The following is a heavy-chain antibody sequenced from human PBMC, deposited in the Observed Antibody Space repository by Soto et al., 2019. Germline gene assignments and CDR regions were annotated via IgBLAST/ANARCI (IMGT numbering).Heavy chain of an antibody. CDR3: ARGTRVGGFGELQY. Sequence: EVQLVESGGGLVQPGGSLRLSCAASGFTFSTYWMHWVRQAPGKGLAWVSRIINDGSNTNYADSVKGRLTISRDNAKNTLYLQMNSLRAEDTAVYYCARGTRVGGFGELQYWGQGALVTVSS. CDR2: IINDGSNT. CDR1: GFTFSTYW. D-gene: IGHD3-10*01. V-gene: IGHV3-74*01. J-gene: IGHJ4*02.